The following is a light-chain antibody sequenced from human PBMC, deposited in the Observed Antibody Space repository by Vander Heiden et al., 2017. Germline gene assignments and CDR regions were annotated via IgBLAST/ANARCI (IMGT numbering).Light chain of an antibody. CDR3: SSYTSSSTVI. V-gene: IGLV2-14*01. CDR1: TSDIGTYNL. J-gene: IGLJ2*01. CDR2: EVT. Sequence: QSALTQPASVSGSPGQSITISCTGGTSDIGTYNLVSWYQQYPGKAPKLMIYEVTNRPSGVSDRFSGSKSAKTASLTISGLQAEDEADYYCSSYTSSSTVIFGGGTKLTVL.